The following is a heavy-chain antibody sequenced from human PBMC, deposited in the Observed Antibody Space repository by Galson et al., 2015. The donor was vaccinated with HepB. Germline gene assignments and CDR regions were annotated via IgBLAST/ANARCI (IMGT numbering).Heavy chain of an antibody. D-gene: IGHD6-13*01. CDR3: AKDALGGYSSRGYFDY. J-gene: IGHJ4*02. V-gene: IGHV3-23*01. CDR1: GFTFSSYA. Sequence: SLRLSCAASGFTFSSYAMSWVRQAPGKGLEWVSAISGSGGSTYYADSVKGRFTISRDNSKNALYLQMNSLRAEDTAVYYCAKDALGGYSSRGYFDYWGQGTLVTVSS. CDR2: ISGSGGST.